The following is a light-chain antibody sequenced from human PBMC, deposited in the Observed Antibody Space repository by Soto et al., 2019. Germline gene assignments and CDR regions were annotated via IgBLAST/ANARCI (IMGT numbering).Light chain of an antibody. CDR2: GAS. V-gene: IGKV3-20*01. CDR3: HQYGDSPLT. Sequence: EVVLTQSPGTLSLSPGERDTLSCRASQNVYINSLAWYQQRPGQTPRLLIYGASTRAAAIPDRFSGSGSGADFALSVDGLEPEDSAIYYCHQYGDSPLTCGPGTRVD. CDR1: QNVYINS. J-gene: IGKJ3*01.